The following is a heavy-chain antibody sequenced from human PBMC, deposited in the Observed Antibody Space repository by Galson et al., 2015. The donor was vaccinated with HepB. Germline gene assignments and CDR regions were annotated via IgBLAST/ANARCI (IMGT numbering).Heavy chain of an antibody. CDR2: MKAEGSER. D-gene: IGHD4-23*01. V-gene: IGHV3-7*01. CDR3: GSRWADY. J-gene: IGHJ4*02. Sequence: SGFTFNTYWMTWIRQAPGKGLEWVANMKAEGSERHYVDSVRGRFTISRDNAKNSLYLQMNSLRAEDTAVYYCGSRWADYWGQGTLVTVSS. CDR1: GFTFNTYW.